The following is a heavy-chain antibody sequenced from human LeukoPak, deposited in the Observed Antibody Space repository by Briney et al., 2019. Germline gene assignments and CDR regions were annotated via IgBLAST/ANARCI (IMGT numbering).Heavy chain of an antibody. D-gene: IGHD3-9*01. V-gene: IGHV4-61*02. CDR2: IYTSGST. J-gene: IGHJ4*02. CDR3: ARYFDWFGSYFDY. Sequence: PSETLSLTCTVSGGSISSGSYYWSWIRQPAGKGLEWIGRIYTSGSTNYNPSLKSRVTISVDTSKNQFSLKLSSVIAADTAVYYCARYFDWFGSYFDYWGQGTLVTVSS. CDR1: GGSISSGSYY.